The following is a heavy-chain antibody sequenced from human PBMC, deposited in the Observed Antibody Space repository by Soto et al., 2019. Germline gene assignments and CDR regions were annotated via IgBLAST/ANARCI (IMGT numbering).Heavy chain of an antibody. J-gene: IGHJ6*02. CDR1: EITFSSYS. CDR3: ARGANGAVGGRDVGYYYYGMDV. CDR2: ISYDGSNK. Sequence: QVQLVESGGGVVQPGRSLRLSCAASEITFSSYSMYWVRQAPDKGLEWVAVISYDGSNKYYADSVKGRFTISRDNSKNTVSLQMDRLRVEDTAVYHCARGANGAVGGRDVGYYYYGMDVWGQGTTVTVSS. V-gene: IGHV3-30-3*01. D-gene: IGHD6-19*01.